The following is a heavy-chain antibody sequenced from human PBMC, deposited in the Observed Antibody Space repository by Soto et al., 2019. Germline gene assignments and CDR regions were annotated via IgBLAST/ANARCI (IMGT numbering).Heavy chain of an antibody. V-gene: IGHV1-69*08. CDR1: GGTFSSYT. D-gene: IGHD3-22*01. Sequence: QVQLVQSGAEVKKPGSSVKVSCKASGGTFSSYTISWVRQAPGQGLEWMGRIIPILGIANYAQKFQGRVTITADKSASTAYMELSSLRSEDTAVYYCARDSPRGEYYYDSSGYPPFDYWGQGTLVTVSS. CDR2: IIPILGIA. CDR3: ARDSPRGEYYYDSSGYPPFDY. J-gene: IGHJ4*02.